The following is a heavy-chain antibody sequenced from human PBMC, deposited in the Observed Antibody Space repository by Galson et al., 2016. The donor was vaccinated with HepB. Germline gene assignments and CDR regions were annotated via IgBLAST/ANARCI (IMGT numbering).Heavy chain of an antibody. J-gene: IGHJ4*02. CDR1: GFTFSSYK. Sequence: SLRLSCAGSGFTFSSYKMNWVRQAPGKGLEWVASVTAGSSYIDYADSVKGRFTISRDNAQNSLNLQLNSLRDDDTAVYYCAREYNRSWYLFEYWGQGTLVTVSS. D-gene: IGHD6-13*01. CDR3: AREYNRSWYLFEY. CDR2: VTAGSSYI. V-gene: IGHV3-21*01.